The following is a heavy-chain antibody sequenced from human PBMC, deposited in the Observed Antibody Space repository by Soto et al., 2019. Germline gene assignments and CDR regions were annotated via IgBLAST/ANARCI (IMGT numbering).Heavy chain of an antibody. CDR1: GYTFSNYG. V-gene: IGHV1-18*01. CDR2: ISAYNGNT. Sequence: QVQLVQSGAEVKKPGASVKVSCKASGYTFSNYGFSWVRQAPGQRLEWMGWISAYNGNTNYAQKVQGRVTMTTDTSTGTAYMELRSLRSDDTAVYYCASSFPRSQWRYGMDVWGQGTTVTVSS. D-gene: IGHD2-8*01. J-gene: IGHJ6*02. CDR3: ASSFPRSQWRYGMDV.